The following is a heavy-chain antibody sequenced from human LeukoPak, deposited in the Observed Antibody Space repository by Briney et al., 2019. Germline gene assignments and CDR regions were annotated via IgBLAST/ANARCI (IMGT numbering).Heavy chain of an antibody. CDR1: GGSISSYY. CDR3: ARDPVDYTQSPADVPSWFDP. J-gene: IGHJ5*02. CDR2: IHTSGST. Sequence: SETLSLTCTVSGGSISSYYWSWIRQPAGKGLEWIGHIHTSGSTNYNPSLKSRVTMSVDTSKNQFSLKQISVTAADTAVYYCARDPVDYTQSPADVPSWFDPWGQGTLVTVPS. D-gene: IGHD2-2*02. V-gene: IGHV4-4*07.